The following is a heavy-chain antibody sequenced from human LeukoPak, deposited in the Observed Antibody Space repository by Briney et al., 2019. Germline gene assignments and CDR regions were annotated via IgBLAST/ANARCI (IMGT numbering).Heavy chain of an antibody. Sequence: PGGSLRLSCAASGFTFSNYWMNWVRQAPGKGLEWIGEIYHSGSTNYNPSLKSRVTISVDKSKKQFSLKLNSVTAADTAVYYCVTNSIGYCSGGNCYQVSDSWGQGSLVTVSS. CDR2: IYHSGST. CDR3: VTNSIGYCSGGNCYQVSDS. V-gene: IGHV4-4*02. CDR1: GFTFSNYW. D-gene: IGHD2-15*01. J-gene: IGHJ4*02.